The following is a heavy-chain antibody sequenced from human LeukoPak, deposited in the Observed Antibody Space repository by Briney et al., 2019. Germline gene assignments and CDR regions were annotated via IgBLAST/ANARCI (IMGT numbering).Heavy chain of an antibody. CDR1: GFTFSSYA. CDR2: ISSNGGST. D-gene: IGHD6-13*01. CDR3: ARDITQRHSSSWYNYYYYYGMDV. J-gene: IGHJ6*02. V-gene: IGHV3-64*01. Sequence: GGSLRLSCAASGFTFSSYAMHWVRQAPGKGLEYVSAISSNGGSTYYANSVKGRFTISRDNSKNTLYLQMGSLRAEDMAVYYCARDITQRHSSSWYNYYYYYGMDVWGQGTTVTVSS.